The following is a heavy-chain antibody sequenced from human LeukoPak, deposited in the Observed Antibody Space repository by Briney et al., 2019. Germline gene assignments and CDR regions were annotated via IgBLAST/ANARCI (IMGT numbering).Heavy chain of an antibody. CDR2: VYDSGST. V-gene: IGHV4-59*01. Sequence: SETLSLTCTVSGGSISSYYWSWIRQPPGKGLEWIGDVYDSGSTNYNPSLKSRVTISVDTSKNQFFLRLSSVTAADTAVYYCARERRDGYKVYFDYWGQGTLVTVSS. J-gene: IGHJ4*02. CDR3: ARERRDGYKVYFDY. D-gene: IGHD5-24*01. CDR1: GGSISSYY.